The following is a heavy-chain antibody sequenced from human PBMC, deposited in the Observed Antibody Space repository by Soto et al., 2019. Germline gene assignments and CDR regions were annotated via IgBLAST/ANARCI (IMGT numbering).Heavy chain of an antibody. CDR3: ARGSHTDGLYPGFNH. CDR2: ISHDGTLR. Sequence: LVESGGGVVQPGRSLRLSCVVSGLAFNDYAMHWVRQAPGKGLEWVAAISHDGTLRFYGDSVEGRFAISRDNSKSTLSLLVTTLHTEDTAVYYCARGSHTDGLYPGFNHWGQGVLVIVSS. CDR1: GLAFNDYA. V-gene: IGHV3-30*03. D-gene: IGHD2-8*01. J-gene: IGHJ4*02.